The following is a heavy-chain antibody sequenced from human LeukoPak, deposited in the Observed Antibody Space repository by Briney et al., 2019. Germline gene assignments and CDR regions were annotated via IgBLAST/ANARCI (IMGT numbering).Heavy chain of an antibody. CDR3: ARDGFYYHYYMDV. Sequence: SETLSLNCTLSGGTVTSSTYFWGWIRQPPGKGLEWIGSISYSGATYYNPSLKSRVSMSVHTSRNQFSLKLSSVTAADTTVYYCARDGFYYHYYMDVWGEGTAVTVSS. CDR2: ISYSGAT. V-gene: IGHV4-39*07. J-gene: IGHJ6*03. CDR1: GGTVTSSTYF. D-gene: IGHD1-14*01.